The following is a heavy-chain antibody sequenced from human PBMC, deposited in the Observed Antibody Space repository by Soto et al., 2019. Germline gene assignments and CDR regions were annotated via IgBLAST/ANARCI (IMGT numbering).Heavy chain of an antibody. CDR3: ARGGGYDMGDDAFDI. J-gene: IGHJ3*02. CDR1: GGSISSYY. CDR2: IYYSGST. V-gene: IGHV4-59*01. D-gene: IGHD5-12*01. Sequence: QVQLQESGPGLVKPSETLSLTCTVSGGSISSYYWSWIRQPPGKGLEWIGFIYYSGSTNYNPSLKSRVTISVDTSKNQFSQKLSSVTAADTAVYYCARGGGYDMGDDAFDIWGQGTMVTVSS.